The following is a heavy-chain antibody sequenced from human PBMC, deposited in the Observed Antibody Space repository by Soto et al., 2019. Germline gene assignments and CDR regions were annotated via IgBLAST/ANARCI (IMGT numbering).Heavy chain of an antibody. CDR1: GYTFTSYG. D-gene: IGHD3-3*01. Sequence: ASVKASCKASGYTFTSYGISWVPKAPGQGLEWMGWISASNGNTNNAQKLQGRVTMTTDTSTSTAYMELRRLSSDDTAEYYCARGGATVFGVIDFWGQGTRVTVSS. CDR3: ARGGATVFGVIDF. V-gene: IGHV1-18*01. J-gene: IGHJ4*02. CDR2: ISASNGNT.